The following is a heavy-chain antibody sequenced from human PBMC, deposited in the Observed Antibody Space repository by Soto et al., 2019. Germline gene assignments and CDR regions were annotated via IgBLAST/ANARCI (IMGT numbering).Heavy chain of an antibody. J-gene: IGHJ6*02. V-gene: IGHV4-31*03. Sequence: SETLSLTCTVSGGSISSGGYYWSWIRQHPGKGLEWIGYIYYSGSTYYNPSLKSRVTISVDTSKNQFSLKLSSVTAADTAVYYCARESLHCTNGVCYDYYYGMDVWGQGTTVTVSS. CDR1: GGSISSGGYY. CDR2: IYYSGST. D-gene: IGHD2-8*01. CDR3: ARESLHCTNGVCYDYYYGMDV.